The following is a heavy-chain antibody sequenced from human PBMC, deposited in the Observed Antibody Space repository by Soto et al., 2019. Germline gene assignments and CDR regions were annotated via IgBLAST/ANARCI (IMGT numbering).Heavy chain of an antibody. V-gene: IGHV1-69*01. D-gene: IGHD6-13*01. Sequence: QVQLVQSGAEVKKPGSSVTVSCKASGGNFSNSGISWVRQAPGQGLEWMGGIVPLSGTTNYAHKFRGRVTFTADESTSTAYMEVASLRSQDPAIYYCARASGRSWYNWFDPWGQGTLLTVST. CDR2: IVPLSGTT. CDR3: ARASGRSWYNWFDP. CDR1: GGNFSNSG. J-gene: IGHJ5*02.